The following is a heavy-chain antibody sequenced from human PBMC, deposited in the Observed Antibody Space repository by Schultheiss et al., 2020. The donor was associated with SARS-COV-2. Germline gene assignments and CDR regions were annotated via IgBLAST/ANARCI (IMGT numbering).Heavy chain of an antibody. CDR3: ARDRAIGEHFDY. CDR2: MWYDGINQ. J-gene: IGHJ4*02. Sequence: GGSLRLSCAASGVTFSSYAMHWVRQAPGKGLEWVAVMWYDGINQYYADSVKGRFTISRDNSKNTLYLQMNSLRAEDTAVYYCARDRAIGEHFDYWGQGTLVTVSS. V-gene: IGHV3-33*01. CDR1: GVTFSSYA. D-gene: IGHD2-21*01.